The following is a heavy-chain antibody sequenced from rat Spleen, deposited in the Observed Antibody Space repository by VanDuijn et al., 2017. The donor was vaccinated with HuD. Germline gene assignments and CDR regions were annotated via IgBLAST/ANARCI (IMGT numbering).Heavy chain of an antibody. J-gene: IGHJ2*01. CDR3: ARYRAAPRGFDY. CDR2: ISYSGST. V-gene: IGHV3-1*01. CDR1: GYSITSGY. Sequence: EVQLLESGPGLVKPSQSLSLTCSVTGYSITSGYGWNWIRKFPGNKMEWIGHISYSGSTSYNPSLKSRISITRDTSKNQFFLQLNSVTTEDTATYYCARYRAAPRGFDYWGQGVMVTVSS. D-gene: IGHD1-2*01.